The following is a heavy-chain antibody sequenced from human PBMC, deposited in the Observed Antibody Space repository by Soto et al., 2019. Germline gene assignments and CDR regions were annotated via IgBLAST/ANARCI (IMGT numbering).Heavy chain of an antibody. CDR3: ARVPDY. CDR1: GDSVSSNSVV. V-gene: IGHV6-1*01. CDR2: TYYRSKWYY. J-gene: IGHJ4*02. Sequence: SQTLSLTCAISGDSVSSNSVVWNWVRQSPSRGLEWLGRTYYRSKWYYEYAVSVRSRIAINPDTSKNQFSLKLSSVTAADTAVYYCARVPDYWGQGTLVTVSS.